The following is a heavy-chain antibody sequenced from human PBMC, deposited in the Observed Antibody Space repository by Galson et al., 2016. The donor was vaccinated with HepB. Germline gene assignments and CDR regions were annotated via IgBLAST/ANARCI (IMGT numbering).Heavy chain of an antibody. V-gene: IGHV1-69*13. CDR2: IIPIVRTA. CDR3: AKGVIDDYSSGSHHWFDS. Sequence: SVKVSCKASGGTFSTYSFSWVRQAPGQGLEWLGGIIPIVRTANYAQKFQGRVTITADDSTSTAYMELRSLRFEDTAIYYCAKGVIDDYSSGSHHWFDSWGQGTQVTVSS. CDR1: GGTFSTYS. J-gene: IGHJ5*01. D-gene: IGHD3-10*01.